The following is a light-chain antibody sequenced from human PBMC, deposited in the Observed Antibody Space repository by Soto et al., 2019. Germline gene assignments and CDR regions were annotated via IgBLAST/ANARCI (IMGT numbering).Light chain of an antibody. CDR3: CSYTSLSTVV. J-gene: IGLJ2*01. CDR1: SSDVGGYNH. V-gene: IGLV2-14*01. CDR2: AVS. Sequence: QSVLTQPASVSGSPGQSITISCTGTSSDVGGYNHVSWYQHSPGKAPNLILFAVSDRPSGVSHRFSGSKSGNTASLTISGLEAEDDYYYYCCSYTSLSTVVFGGGTKLTVL.